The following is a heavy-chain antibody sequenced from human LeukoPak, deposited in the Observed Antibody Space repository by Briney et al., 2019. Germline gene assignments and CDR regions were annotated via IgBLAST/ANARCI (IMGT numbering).Heavy chain of an antibody. Sequence: GRSLRLSCTASGFTFSSYGMHWVRQAPGKGLEWVAVIWYDGSNKYYADSVKGRFTISRDNSKNTLYLQMNSLRAEDTAVYYCARDYSWWDSSGWSSAEYFQHWGQGTLVTVSS. V-gene: IGHV3-33*01. CDR1: GFTFSSYG. D-gene: IGHD6-19*01. CDR3: ARDYSWWDSSGWSSAEYFQH. CDR2: IWYDGSNK. J-gene: IGHJ1*01.